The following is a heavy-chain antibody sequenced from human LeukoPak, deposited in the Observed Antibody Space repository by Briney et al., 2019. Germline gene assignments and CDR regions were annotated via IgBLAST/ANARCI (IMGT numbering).Heavy chain of an antibody. V-gene: IGHV3-66*01. Sequence: GGSLRLSCVASGFTVSSNYMSWVRQAPGKGLEWVSVIYSGGSTYYADSVKGRFTISRDNSKNTLYLQMNSLRAEDTAVYYCARGPRSGYSYYFDYWGQGTLVTVSS. CDR2: IYSGGST. J-gene: IGHJ4*02. CDR3: ARGPRSGYSYYFDY. D-gene: IGHD3-22*01. CDR1: GFTVSSNY.